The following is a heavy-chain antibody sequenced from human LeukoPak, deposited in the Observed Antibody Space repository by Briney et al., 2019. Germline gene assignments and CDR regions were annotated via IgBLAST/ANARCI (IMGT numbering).Heavy chain of an antibody. CDR3: ARSPIVVVPAAPSNWFDP. D-gene: IGHD2-2*01. J-gene: IGHJ5*02. CDR2: IYHSGST. Sequence: SQTLSLTCTVSGGSISSGGYYWGWVRQPPGKGLEWIGYIYHSGSTYYNPSLKSRVTISVYRSKNQFSLKLSSVTAADTAVYYCARSPIVVVPAAPSNWFDPWGQGTLVTVSS. CDR1: GGSISSGGYY. V-gene: IGHV4-30-2*01.